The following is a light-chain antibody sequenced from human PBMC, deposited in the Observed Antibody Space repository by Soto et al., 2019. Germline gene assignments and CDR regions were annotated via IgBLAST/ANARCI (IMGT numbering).Light chain of an antibody. V-gene: IGKV3-11*01. Sequence: EILLTQSPATLSLSPGERAHPSCPASQSVSKNLAWYPKKPGQATRLLIYGTSTRATDIPARVSGSGSGTDFTLTISSLEPEDFAVYYCQQRSNWPITFGQGTRLEIK. CDR2: GTS. CDR1: QSVSKN. J-gene: IGKJ5*01. CDR3: QQRSNWPIT.